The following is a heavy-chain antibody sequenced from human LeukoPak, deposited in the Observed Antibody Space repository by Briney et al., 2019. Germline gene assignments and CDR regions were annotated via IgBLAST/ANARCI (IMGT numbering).Heavy chain of an antibody. CDR1: GGSFSGYH. Sequence: SETLSLTCAVYGGSFSGYHWSWIRQPPGKGLEWIGEINHSGSTNYNPSLKSRVTISVDTSKNQFSLQLSSVPAADTAVYYYARGPAHVDIVATPPKGYAFDIWGQGTMVTVSS. J-gene: IGHJ3*02. V-gene: IGHV4-34*01. D-gene: IGHD5-12*01. CDR3: ARGPAHVDIVATPPKGYAFDI. CDR2: INHSGST.